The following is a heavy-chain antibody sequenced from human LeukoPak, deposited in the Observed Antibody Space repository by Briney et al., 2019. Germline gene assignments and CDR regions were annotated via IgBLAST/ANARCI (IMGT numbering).Heavy chain of an antibody. V-gene: IGHV1-18*01. D-gene: IGHD2-2*01. J-gene: IGHJ4*02. Sequence: EASVKVSCKASGYTFSSCGISWVRQAPGQGLEWMGWISTYNGDTKYAQNLQARVTMTTDTSTNTAYMELRSLTSDDTAVYYCARGRGYCSSPSCYDYDYWGQGTLVTVSS. CDR2: ISTYNGDT. CDR1: GYTFSSCG. CDR3: ARGRGYCSSPSCYDYDY.